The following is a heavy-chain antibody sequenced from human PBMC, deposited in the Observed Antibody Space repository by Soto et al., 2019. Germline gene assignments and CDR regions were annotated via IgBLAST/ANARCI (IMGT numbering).Heavy chain of an antibody. CDR3: AKTDSRGYYFVY. Sequence: SETLSLTCTVSGDFISSGGYYWSWIRQLPGKGLEWIGYIYSSGTTYYSPSLKSRIAISVYTSKNQFSLNLISVTAADTAVYYCAKTDSRGYYFVYWGQGTLVTVSS. V-gene: IGHV4-31*03. CDR1: GDFISSGGYY. D-gene: IGHD3-22*01. CDR2: IYSSGTT. J-gene: IGHJ4*02.